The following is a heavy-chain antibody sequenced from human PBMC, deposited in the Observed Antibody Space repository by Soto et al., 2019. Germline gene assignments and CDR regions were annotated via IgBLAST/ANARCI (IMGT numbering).Heavy chain of an antibody. CDR2: ITATSSNV. CDR1: GFSFSESK. D-gene: IGHD4-17*01. J-gene: IGHJ5*02. Sequence: EVQLVESGGGLVKPGGSLRLSCAASGFSFSESKMNWVLQAPGKGLEWLSFITATSSNVRYADSVTGRFTVSRDNAQNSLYLHMNSLTAEDTAVYYCARDWWLTATYPWGQGTLVTVSS. CDR3: ARDWWLTATYP. V-gene: IGHV3-48*01.